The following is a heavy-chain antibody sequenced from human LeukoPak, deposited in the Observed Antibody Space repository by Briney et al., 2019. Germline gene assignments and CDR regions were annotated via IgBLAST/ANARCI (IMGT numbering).Heavy chain of an antibody. Sequence: GGSLRLSCAASGFTVSSNYMSWVRQVPGKGLEWVSVIYSGGSTYYADSVKGRFTISRDNSKNTLYLQMNSLRAEDTAVYYCARSATIAAAYDYWGQGTLVTVSS. V-gene: IGHV3-53*01. CDR2: IYSGGST. D-gene: IGHD6-13*01. CDR3: ARSATIAAAYDY. CDR1: GFTVSSNY. J-gene: IGHJ4*02.